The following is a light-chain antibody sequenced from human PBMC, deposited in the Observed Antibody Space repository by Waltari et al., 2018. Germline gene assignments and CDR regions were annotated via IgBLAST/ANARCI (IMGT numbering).Light chain of an antibody. Sequence: QSALTQPASVSGSPGQSITFSCSGSSSDVGGQNHVSWYQHHPGKAPKLMIYDVSNRPSGISQRFSASKSGNTAFLTISGLQAEDEADYYCSSYTSSDSLVFGTGTAVTVL. V-gene: IGLV2-14*01. CDR3: SSYTSSDSLV. CDR2: DVS. CDR1: SSDVGGQNH. J-gene: IGLJ1*01.